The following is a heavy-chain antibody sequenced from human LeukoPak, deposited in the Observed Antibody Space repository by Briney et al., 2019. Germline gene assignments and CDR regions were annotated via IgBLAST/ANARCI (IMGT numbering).Heavy chain of an antibody. J-gene: IGHJ4*02. V-gene: IGHV1-46*01. CDR2: INPSGGST. D-gene: IGHD1-26*01. CDR3: ARGKSGSYYVAYFDY. CDR1: GYTFTSYY. Sequence: ASVKVSCKASGYTFTSYYMHWARQAPGQGLEWMGIINPSGGSTSYAQKFQSRVTMTRDTSTSTVYMELSSLRSEDTAVYYCARGKSGSYYVAYFDYWGQGTLVTVSS.